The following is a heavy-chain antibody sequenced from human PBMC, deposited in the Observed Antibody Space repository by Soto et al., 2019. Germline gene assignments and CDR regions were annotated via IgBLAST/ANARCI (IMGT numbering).Heavy chain of an antibody. CDR3: ARQRTSVVTQAYFDV. CDR2: IYYSGST. Sequence: GTLTLTCTVTGDSISSRSYYWGWIRQPPGKGLEWIGSIYYSGSTYNNPSLRSRVSMSIDTSKDQFSLKLKSVTAADTALYFCARQRTSVVTQAYFDVWGQGTLVTVSS. CDR1: GDSISSRSYY. J-gene: IGHJ4*02. D-gene: IGHD2-21*02. V-gene: IGHV4-39*01.